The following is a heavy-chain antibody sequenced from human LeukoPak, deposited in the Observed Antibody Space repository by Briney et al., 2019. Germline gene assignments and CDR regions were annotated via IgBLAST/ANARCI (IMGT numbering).Heavy chain of an antibody. CDR3: ARSIMVRGVIIGY. CDR1: GYTSTSYD. V-gene: IGHV1-8*01. D-gene: IGHD3-10*01. CDR2: MNPNSGNT. J-gene: IGHJ4*02. Sequence: GASVKVSCKASGYTSTSYDINWVRQATGQGLEWMGWMNPNSGNTGYAQKFQGRVTMTRNTSISTAYMELSSLRSEDTAVYYCARSIMVRGVIIGYWGQGTLVTVSS.